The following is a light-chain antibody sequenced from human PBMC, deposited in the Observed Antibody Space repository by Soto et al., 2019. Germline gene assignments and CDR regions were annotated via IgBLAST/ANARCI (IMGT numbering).Light chain of an antibody. CDR1: QGISSY. Sequence: IQLTQSPSSLSASVGDRVTITCRASQGISSYLAWYQQKPGKAPRLLIYAASALQSGGPSRFSGSGSATDFTLTISSRQPEDFATDYCQQLNTYPALTFGGGTKVEIK. V-gene: IGKV1-9*01. CDR2: AAS. J-gene: IGKJ4*01. CDR3: QQLNTYPALT.